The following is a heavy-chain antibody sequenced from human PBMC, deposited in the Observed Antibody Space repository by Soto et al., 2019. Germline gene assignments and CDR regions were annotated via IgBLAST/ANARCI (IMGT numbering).Heavy chain of an antibody. J-gene: IGHJ5*02. CDR3: ARDQSIASNGWWLDP. CDR2: INPSGGWT. V-gene: IGHV1-46*02. D-gene: IGHD6-6*01. Sequence: QVHLVQSGAEVKKPGASVKVSCKTSGYRFNSYYIHWVRQAPGQGLEWMGIINPSGGWTSYAQKFQDRNTMTRDTSTCTVYMELSSLRFDDTAVFYCARDQSIASNGWWLDPWGQGTLVTVSA. CDR1: GYRFNSYY.